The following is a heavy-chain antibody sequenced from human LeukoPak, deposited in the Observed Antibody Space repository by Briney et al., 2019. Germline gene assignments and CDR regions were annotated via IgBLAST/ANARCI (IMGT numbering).Heavy chain of an antibody. D-gene: IGHD3-10*01. J-gene: IGHJ5*02. CDR1: GYTFTSYD. V-gene: IGHV1-8*01. Sequence: ASVKVSCKVSGYTFTSYDIDWVRQAAGQGLEWMGLMNPNSGNTGYAQKFEGRVTMTRDTSINTAYMELSSLRSEDTAVYYCARDYSDGSGSYLKPWFDPCGQETLVTVSP. CDR2: MNPNSGNT. CDR3: ARDYSDGSGSYLKPWFDP.